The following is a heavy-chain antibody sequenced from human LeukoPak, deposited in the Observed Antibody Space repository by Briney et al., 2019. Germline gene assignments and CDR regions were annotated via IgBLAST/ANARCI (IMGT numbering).Heavy chain of an antibody. CDR2: LSGGGDST. D-gene: IGHD2/OR15-2a*01. CDR3: AKSASGYYLFDY. CDR1: GFTFSSYA. J-gene: IGHJ4*02. Sequence: GGSLRLSCAASGFTFSSYAMSWVRQAPGKGLEWVSTLSGGGDSTYYADSVKGRFSISRDNSKDTLYLQMTSLRAEDTAVYYCAKSASGYYLFDYWGQGTLVTVSS. V-gene: IGHV3-23*01.